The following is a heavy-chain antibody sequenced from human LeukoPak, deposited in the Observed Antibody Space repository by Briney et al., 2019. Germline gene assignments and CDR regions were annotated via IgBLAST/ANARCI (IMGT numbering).Heavy chain of an antibody. CDR2: MNPNSGNT. V-gene: IGHV1-8*01. Sequence: ASVTVSFKASGYTFTSYDINWVRQAPGQGLEWMGWMNPNSGNTGYAQKFQGRGTMTRNTTISTAYMELSSLRSEDTAVYYCATGDYYDSSGYPRKEFYYYGMDVWGQGTTVTVSS. D-gene: IGHD3-22*01. CDR3: ATGDYYDSSGYPRKEFYYYGMDV. J-gene: IGHJ6*02. CDR1: GYTFTSYD.